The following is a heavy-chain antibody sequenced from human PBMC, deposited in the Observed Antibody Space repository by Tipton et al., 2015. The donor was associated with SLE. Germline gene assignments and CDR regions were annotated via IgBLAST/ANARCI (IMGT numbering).Heavy chain of an antibody. CDR3: AKKNQAGSGSWYDY. Sequence: TLSLTCTVSGYSISSGYYWGWIRQPPGKGLEGIGEINHSGRTNYNPSLKSRVTISVDTSKNQFSLKLSSVTAADTAVYYCAKKNQAGSGSWYDYWGQGTLVTVSS. V-gene: IGHV4-38-2*02. CDR2: INHSGRT. J-gene: IGHJ4*02. D-gene: IGHD6-13*01. CDR1: GYSISSGYY.